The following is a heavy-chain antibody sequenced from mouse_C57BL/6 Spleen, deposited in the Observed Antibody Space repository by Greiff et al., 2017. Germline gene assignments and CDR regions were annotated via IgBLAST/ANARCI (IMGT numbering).Heavy chain of an antibody. CDR1: GYAFSSSW. J-gene: IGHJ4*01. D-gene: IGHD2-1*01. CDR3: ARSVTAYCYYAMDY. CDR2: IYPGAGGT. V-gene: IGHV1-82*01. Sequence: VQLQQSGPELVKPGASVKISCKASGYAFSSSWMNWVKQRPGKGLEWIGRIYPGAGGTNYNGKFKGKATLTADKSSSTAYMQLSSLTSEDSAVYFCARSVTAYCYYAMDYWGQGTSVTVSS.